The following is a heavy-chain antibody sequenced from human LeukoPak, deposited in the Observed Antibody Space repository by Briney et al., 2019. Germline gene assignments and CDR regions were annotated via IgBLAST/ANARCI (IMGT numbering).Heavy chain of an antibody. CDR1: GYTFTNCY. CDR2: INPSGGST. Sequence: ASVKVSCKASGYTFTNCYMHWVRQAPGQGLEWMGIINPSGGSTRYAQKFQGRVTMTSDTSTSTVYMELSSLRSEDTAVYYCARDRELANFFDYWGQGTLVTVSS. V-gene: IGHV1-46*01. J-gene: IGHJ4*02. D-gene: IGHD1-7*01. CDR3: ARDRELANFFDY.